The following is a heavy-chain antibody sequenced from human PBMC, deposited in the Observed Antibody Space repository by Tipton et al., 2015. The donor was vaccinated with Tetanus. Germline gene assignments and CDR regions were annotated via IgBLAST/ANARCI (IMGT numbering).Heavy chain of an antibody. CDR1: GGSISSYY. CDR2: IYYSGST. CDR3: ARIDSVSALYYYGMDV. D-gene: IGHD3-16*01. V-gene: IGHV4-59*01. J-gene: IGHJ6*02. Sequence: TLSLTCTVSGGSISSYYWSWIRQPPGKGLEWIGYIYYSGSTNYNPSLKSRVTISVDTSKNQFSLKLSSVTAADTAVYYCARIDSVSALYYYGMDVWGQGTTATVSS.